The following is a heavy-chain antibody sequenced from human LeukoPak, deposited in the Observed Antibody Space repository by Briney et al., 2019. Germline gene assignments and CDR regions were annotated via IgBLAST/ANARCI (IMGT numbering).Heavy chain of an antibody. CDR3: AKDPRRYSRTGGYFDY. J-gene: IGHJ4*02. CDR1: GFTFSNYG. D-gene: IGHD6-13*01. V-gene: IGHV3-30*18. Sequence: GGSLRLSCASSGFTFSNYGMLWVRKAPGRGLEWVAFISYDGSNKYYADSVKGRFTISRDNSKNTLYLQMNSLRAEDTAVYYCAKDPRRYSRTGGYFDYWGQGTLVTVSS. CDR2: ISYDGSNK.